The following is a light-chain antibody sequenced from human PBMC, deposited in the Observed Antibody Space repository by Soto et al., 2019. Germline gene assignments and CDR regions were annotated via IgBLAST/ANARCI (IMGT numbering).Light chain of an antibody. Sequence: QSALTQPSAVSGSPGQSITISCTGSNSDIGNYNIVSWYQQHPDKAPPLIIYEVTKRPSGVSKRFSGSKSGNTASLTISGLQAEDEGDCHGCSYAGSNVFVFGTGTKVTVL. V-gene: IGLV2-23*02. J-gene: IGLJ1*01. CDR3: CSYAGSNVFV. CDR1: NSDIGNYNI. CDR2: EVT.